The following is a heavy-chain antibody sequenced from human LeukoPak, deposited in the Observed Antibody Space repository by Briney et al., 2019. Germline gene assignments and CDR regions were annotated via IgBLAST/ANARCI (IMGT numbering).Heavy chain of an antibody. D-gene: IGHD2-2*01. Sequence: SETLSLTCAVYGGSFSGYYWSWIRQPPGKGLEWIGEINHSGSTNYNPSLKSRVTISVDTSKNQFSLKLSSVTAADTAVYYCARIGRYCSSTSCLGDLDYWGQGTLVTVSS. CDR2: INHSGST. J-gene: IGHJ4*02. V-gene: IGHV4-34*01. CDR1: GGSFSGYY. CDR3: ARIGRYCSSTSCLGDLDY.